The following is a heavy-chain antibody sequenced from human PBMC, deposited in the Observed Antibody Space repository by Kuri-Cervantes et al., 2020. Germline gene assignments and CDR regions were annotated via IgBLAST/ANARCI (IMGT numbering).Heavy chain of an antibody. V-gene: IGHV3-30*04. CDR3: AKDLGGYNFY. CDR1: GFTFSSYA. Sequence: GESLKISCAASGFTFSSYAMHWVRQAPGKGLEWVAVISYDGSNKYYADSVKGRFTISRDNSKNTLYLQMNSLRAEDTAVYYCAKDLGGYNFYWGQGTLVTVSS. CDR2: ISYDGSNK. J-gene: IGHJ4*02. D-gene: IGHD5-24*01.